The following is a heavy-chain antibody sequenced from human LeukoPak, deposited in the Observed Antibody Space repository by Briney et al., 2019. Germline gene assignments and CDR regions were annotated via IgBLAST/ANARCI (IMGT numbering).Heavy chain of an antibody. J-gene: IGHJ4*02. D-gene: IGHD3-22*01. Sequence: ASVKVSCKASGYTFTGYYMHWVRQAPGQGLEWMGWINPNSGGTNYAQKFQGRVTMTRDASISTAYMELSRLRSDDTAVYYCARGRHYYDSSGYTLFDWGQGTLVTVSS. CDR2: INPNSGGT. V-gene: IGHV1-2*02. CDR3: ARGRHYYDSSGYTLFD. CDR1: GYTFTGYY.